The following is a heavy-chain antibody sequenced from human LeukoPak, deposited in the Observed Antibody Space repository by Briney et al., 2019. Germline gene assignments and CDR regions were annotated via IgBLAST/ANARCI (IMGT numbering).Heavy chain of an antibody. CDR1: GGSFSGYY. V-gene: IGHV4-34*01. CDR2: INHSGST. J-gene: IGHJ4*02. CDR3: ARGPRRPAAAPEY. D-gene: IGHD6-13*01. Sequence: SETLSLTCAVYGGSFSGYYWSWIRQPPGKGLEWIGEINHSGSTNYNPSLKSRVTIAVDTSKNQFSLKVSSVTAADTAVYRCARGPRRPAAAPEYWGQGTLVTVPS.